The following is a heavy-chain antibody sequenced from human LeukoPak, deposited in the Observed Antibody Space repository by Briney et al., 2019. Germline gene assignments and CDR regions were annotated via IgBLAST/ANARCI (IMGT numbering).Heavy chain of an antibody. D-gene: IGHD6-13*01. Sequence: GGSLRLSCAASGFALSSYVMSWVRQAPGKGLEWVSTITVGGGTYYADSAKGRFTISRDNSKNTLFLQMNTLGAEDTALFYCAKSPAAPYYFDYWGQGTLVTVSS. J-gene: IGHJ4*02. CDR2: ITVGGGT. CDR1: GFALSSYV. CDR3: AKSPAAPYYFDY. V-gene: IGHV3-23*01.